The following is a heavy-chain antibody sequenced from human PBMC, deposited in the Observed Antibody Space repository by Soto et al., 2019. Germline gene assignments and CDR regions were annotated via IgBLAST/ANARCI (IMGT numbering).Heavy chain of an antibody. V-gene: IGHV4-34*01. CDR1: GGSFSGYY. D-gene: IGHD3-3*01. CDR2: INHSGST. CDR3: ARCITIFGVGKNNWFDP. J-gene: IGHJ5*02. Sequence: SETLSLTCAVYGGSFSGYYWSWIRQPPGKGLEWIGEINHSGSTNYNPSLKSRVTISVDTSKNQFSLKLSSVTAADTAVYYCARCITIFGVGKNNWFDPRGQGTLVTVSS.